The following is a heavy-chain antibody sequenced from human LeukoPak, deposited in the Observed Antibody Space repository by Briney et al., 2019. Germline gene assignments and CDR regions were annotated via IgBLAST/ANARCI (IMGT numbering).Heavy chain of an antibody. J-gene: IGHJ4*02. CDR1: GGSFSGYY. CDR2: INDTGNT. V-gene: IGHV4-34*01. Sequence: SETLSLTCAVSGGSFSGYYRSWIRQSPVKGLEWLGEINDTGNTNYNPSLKSRVTISVDTSKKQFSLRLHSMTAADTAVYYCARSWPHFDYWGQGTLVTVSS. D-gene: IGHD5-12*01. CDR3: ARSWPHFDY.